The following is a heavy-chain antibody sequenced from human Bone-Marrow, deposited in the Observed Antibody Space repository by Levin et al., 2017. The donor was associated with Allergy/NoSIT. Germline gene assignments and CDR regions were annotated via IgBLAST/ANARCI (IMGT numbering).Heavy chain of an antibody. CDR3: AKPPPLVVGATVYYYYYGMDG. CDR2: ISGSGGST. CDR1: GFTFSSYA. D-gene: IGHD1-26*01. Sequence: GGSLRLSCAASGFTFSSYAMSWVRQAPGKGLEWVSAISGSGGSTYYADSVKGRFTISRDNSKNTLYLQMNSLRAEDTAVYYCAKPPPLVVGATVYYYYYGMDGWGQGTTVTVSS. V-gene: IGHV3-23*01. J-gene: IGHJ6*02.